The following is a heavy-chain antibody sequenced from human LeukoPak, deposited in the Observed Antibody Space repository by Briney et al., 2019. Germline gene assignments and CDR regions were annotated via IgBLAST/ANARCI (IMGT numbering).Heavy chain of an antibody. CDR3: ARIKSGGTDCSSTSCPFDY. Sequence: SETLSLTCTVSGGSISGGSISIYYWSWIRQSPGKGLEWIGYIYNSGSTNYNPSLKSRVTISVDTSKNQFSLKLSSVTAADTAVYYCARIKSGGTDCSSTSCPFDYWGQGTLVTVSS. V-gene: IGHV4-61*01. J-gene: IGHJ4*02. CDR1: GGSISGGSISIYY. D-gene: IGHD2-2*01. CDR2: IYNSGST.